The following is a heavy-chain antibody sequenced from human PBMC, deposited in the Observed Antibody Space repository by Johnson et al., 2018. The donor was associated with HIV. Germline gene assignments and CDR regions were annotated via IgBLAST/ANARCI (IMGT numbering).Heavy chain of an antibody. CDR2: IKQDGSEK. CDR1: GFTVSSNY. J-gene: IGHJ3*02. CDR3: AREVAIGYSYGYLIGAFDI. V-gene: IGHV3-7*01. Sequence: VQLVESGGGLVQPGGSLRLSCAASGFTVSSNYMSWVRQAPGKGLEWVANIKQDGSEKYYVDSVKGRFTISRDNAKNSLYLQMNSLRAEDTAVYYFAREVAIGYSYGYLIGAFDIWGQGTMVTVSS. D-gene: IGHD5-18*01.